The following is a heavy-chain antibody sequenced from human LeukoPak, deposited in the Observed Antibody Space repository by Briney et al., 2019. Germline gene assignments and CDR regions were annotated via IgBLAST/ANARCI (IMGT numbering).Heavy chain of an antibody. CDR1: GFSFSSHG. CDR2: ISSDATNE. D-gene: IGHD3-3*01. J-gene: IGHJ6*03. Sequence: GGSLRLSCAASGFSFSSHGMHWVRQAPGKRLEWVAVISSDATNEYYADSVRGRFIISRDNAKNSLYLQMDSLRAEDTAVYYCARPDYDFWSGSPGGNYMDVWGKGTTVTVSS. CDR3: ARPDYDFWSGSPGGNYMDV. V-gene: IGHV3-30-3*01.